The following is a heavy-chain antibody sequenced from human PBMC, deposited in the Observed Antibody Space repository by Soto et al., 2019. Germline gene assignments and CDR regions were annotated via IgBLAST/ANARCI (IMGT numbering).Heavy chain of an antibody. Sequence: GGSLRLSCAASGFTFSSYSMNWVRQAPGKGLEWVSYISSSSSTIYYADSVKGRFTISRDNAKNSLYLQMNSLRAEDTAVYYCAREDYYYDSSGATDAFDIWGQGTMVTVSS. V-gene: IGHV3-48*01. D-gene: IGHD3-22*01. CDR2: ISSSSSTI. J-gene: IGHJ3*02. CDR3: AREDYYYDSSGATDAFDI. CDR1: GFTFSSYS.